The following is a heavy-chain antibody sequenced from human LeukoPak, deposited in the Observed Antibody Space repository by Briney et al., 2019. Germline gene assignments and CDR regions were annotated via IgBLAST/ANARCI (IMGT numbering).Heavy chain of an antibody. D-gene: IGHD3-3*01. CDR2: ISSSSSTI. CDR1: GFTFSSYS. Sequence: GGSLRLSCAASGFTFSSYSMNWVRQAPGKGQERVSYISSSSSTIYYADSVKDRFTISRDNAKNSLYLQMNRLTDEDTAVYYCASPYYDFWSGYSYYYYMDVWGKGTTVTVSS. CDR3: ASPYYDFWSGYSYYYYMDV. V-gene: IGHV3-48*02. J-gene: IGHJ6*03.